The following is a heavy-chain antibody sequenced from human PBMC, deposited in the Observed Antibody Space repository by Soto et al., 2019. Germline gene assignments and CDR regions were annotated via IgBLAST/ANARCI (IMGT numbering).Heavy chain of an antibody. Sequence: PGGSLRLSCAASGFTFSSYWMSWVRQAPGEGLEWVANIKQDGTEKNYVDSVKGRFTISRDNAKNSLYLQMDSLRAEDTAVYYCAKNGDFWSWGMDVWGQGTTVTVSS. V-gene: IGHV3-7*03. J-gene: IGHJ6*02. CDR2: IKQDGTEK. CDR3: AKNGDFWSWGMDV. CDR1: GFTFSSYW. D-gene: IGHD3-3*01.